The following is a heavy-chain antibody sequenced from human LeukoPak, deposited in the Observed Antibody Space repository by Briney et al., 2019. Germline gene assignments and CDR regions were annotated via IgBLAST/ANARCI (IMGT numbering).Heavy chain of an antibody. V-gene: IGHV3-43*02. CDR1: GFTFNDYA. D-gene: IGHD3-22*01. CDR2: ISGDGLST. J-gene: IGHJ4*02. CDR3: AKDLLSSGYYYGDFDY. Sequence: PGGSLRLSCAASGFTFNDYAMHWIRQAPGKGLEWVSLISGDGLSTYYADSLKGRFTISRDNSKNTLYLQMNSLRAEDTAVYYCAKDLLSSGYYYGDFDYWGQGTLVTVSS.